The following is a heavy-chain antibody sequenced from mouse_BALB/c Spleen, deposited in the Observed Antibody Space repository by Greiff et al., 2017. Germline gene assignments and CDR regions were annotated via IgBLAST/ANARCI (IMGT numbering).Heavy chain of an antibody. CDR1: GYAFTNYW. V-gene: IGHV1-54*01. J-gene: IGHJ4*01. CDR2: INPGSGGT. Sequence: QVQLQQSGAELVRPGTSVKVSCKASGYAFTNYWIEWVKQRPGQGLEWIGVINPGSGGTNYNEKFKGKATLTADKSSSTACMQLSSLTSDDSSVFFCSRSDHGYVYCMDDWGQGTSVTVSS. D-gene: IGHD2-2*01. CDR3: SRSDHGYVYCMDD.